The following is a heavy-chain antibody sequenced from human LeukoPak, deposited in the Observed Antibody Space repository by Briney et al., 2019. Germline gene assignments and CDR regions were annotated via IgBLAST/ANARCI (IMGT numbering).Heavy chain of an antibody. CDR2: IYHSGST. V-gene: IGHV4-38-2*02. CDR3: ARGKTGTTHFDY. Sequence: PSETLSLTCTVSGYSISSGYYWGWIRPPPGKGLEWIGTIYHSGSTYYNPSLKSRVTISVDTSKNQFSLKLSSVTAADTAVYYCARGKTGTTHFDYWGQGTLVTVSS. D-gene: IGHD1-1*01. J-gene: IGHJ4*02. CDR1: GYSISSGYY.